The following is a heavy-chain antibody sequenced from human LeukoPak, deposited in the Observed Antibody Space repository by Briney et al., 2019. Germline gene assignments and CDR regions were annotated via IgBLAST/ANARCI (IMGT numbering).Heavy chain of an antibody. Sequence: PGGSLRLSCAASGFTFSSYWMSWVRQAPGKGLEGVANIKQDGSEKYYVDSVKGRFTISRDHAKNSLYLQMNSLGAEDTAVYYCAREPPLVGVIMFGTDYWGQGTLVTVSS. CDR2: IKQDGSEK. J-gene: IGHJ4*02. D-gene: IGHD3-10*01. CDR3: AREPPLVGVIMFGTDY. V-gene: IGHV3-7*01. CDR1: GFTFSSYW.